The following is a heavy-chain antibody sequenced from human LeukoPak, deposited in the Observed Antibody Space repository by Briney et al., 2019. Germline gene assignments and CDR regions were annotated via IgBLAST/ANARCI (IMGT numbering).Heavy chain of an antibody. J-gene: IGHJ4*02. CDR1: GFTFDDYA. CDR2: ISWNSGSI. V-gene: IGHV3-9*01. D-gene: IGHD3-10*01. CDR3: AKQYYYGSGSSPFDY. Sequence: GRSLRLSCAASGFTFDDYAMHWVWQAPGKGLEWVSGISWNSGSIGYADSVKGRFTISRDNAKNSLYLQMNSLRAEDTALYYCAKQYYYGSGSSPFDYWGQGTLVTVSS.